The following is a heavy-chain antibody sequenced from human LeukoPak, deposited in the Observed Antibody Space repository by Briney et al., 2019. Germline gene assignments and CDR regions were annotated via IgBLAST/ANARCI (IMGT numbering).Heavy chain of an antibody. CDR2: INPSGGST. V-gene: IGHV1-46*01. CDR3: ARDSAGVLSY. CDR1: GYTFTSYY. J-gene: IGHJ4*02. D-gene: IGHD3-10*01. Sequence: GASVKVSCKASGYTFTSYYMHWVRQAPGQGLEWMGLINPSGGSTSYAQKFQGRVTMTRDTSTSTVYMELSSLRSGDTAVYYCARDSAGVLSYWGQGTLVTVSS.